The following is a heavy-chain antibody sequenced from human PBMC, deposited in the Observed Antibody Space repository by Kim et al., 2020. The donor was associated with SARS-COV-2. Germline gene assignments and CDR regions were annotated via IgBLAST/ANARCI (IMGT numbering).Heavy chain of an antibody. V-gene: IGHV7-4-1*02. J-gene: IGHJ5*02. D-gene: IGHD3-10*01. CDR3: ARGVIGDNWFDP. Sequence: TDARGYTGRFVCSLDTSVSTAYLQISSLKAEDTAVYYCARGVIGDNWFDPWGQGTLVTVSS.